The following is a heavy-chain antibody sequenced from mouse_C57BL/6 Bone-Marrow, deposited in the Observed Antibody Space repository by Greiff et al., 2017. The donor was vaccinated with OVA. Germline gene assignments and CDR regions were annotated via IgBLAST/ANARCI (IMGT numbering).Heavy chain of an antibody. V-gene: IGHV5-4*01. CDR1: GFTFSSYA. D-gene: IGHD2-4*01. J-gene: IGHJ4*01. CDR3: AREGLRRIHYAMDY. CDR2: ISDGGSYT. Sequence: EVHLVESGGGLVKPGGSLKLSCAASGFTFSSYAMSWVRQTPEKRLEWVATISDGGSYTYYPDNVQGRFTISRDNAKNNLYLQMSHLKSEATAMYYCAREGLRRIHYAMDYWGQGTSVTVSS.